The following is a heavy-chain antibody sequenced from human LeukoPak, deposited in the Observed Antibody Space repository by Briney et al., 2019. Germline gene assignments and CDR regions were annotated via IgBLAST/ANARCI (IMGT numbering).Heavy chain of an antibody. Sequence: SLRLSCTASGFTFGDDAWSWFRQAPGKGLEWICFIRKKGYGETTDYAASVRGRFTISRDDAKSIAYLQRNSLKTEDTALYYCSRGLHDYGDSNYYFDQWGRGTLVTVSS. J-gene: IGHJ4*02. CDR3: SRGLHDYGDSNYYFDQ. CDR1: GFTFGDDA. D-gene: IGHD4-17*01. V-gene: IGHV3-49*03. CDR2: IRKKGYGETT.